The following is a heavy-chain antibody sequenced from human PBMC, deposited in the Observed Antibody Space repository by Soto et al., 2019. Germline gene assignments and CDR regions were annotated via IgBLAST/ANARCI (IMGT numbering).Heavy chain of an antibody. Sequence: SETLSLTCTVSGGSISSYYWSWIRQPPGKGLEWIGYIYYSGSTNYNPSLKSRVTISVDTSKNQFSLKLSSVTAADTAVYYCARDNSSGWYYFDYWGQGTLVTVSS. J-gene: IGHJ4*02. D-gene: IGHD6-19*01. CDR2: IYYSGST. CDR3: ARDNSSGWYYFDY. V-gene: IGHV4-59*01. CDR1: GGSISSYY.